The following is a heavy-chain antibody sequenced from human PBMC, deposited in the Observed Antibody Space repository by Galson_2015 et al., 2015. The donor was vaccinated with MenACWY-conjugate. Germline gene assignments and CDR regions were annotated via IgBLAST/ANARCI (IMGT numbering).Heavy chain of an antibody. CDR1: GSTFSDSA. CDR2: IRSKPKSYAT. J-gene: IGHJ4*02. D-gene: IGHD5-24*01. CDR3: TSARRDGYNIDY. V-gene: IGHV3-73*01. Sequence: SLRLSCAASGSTFSDSAMHWVRQASGKGLEWVGRIRSKPKSYATAYAASVKGRFTISRDDSENTAYLQMNSLKTEDTAVYYCTSARRDGYNIDYWGQGTLVTVSS.